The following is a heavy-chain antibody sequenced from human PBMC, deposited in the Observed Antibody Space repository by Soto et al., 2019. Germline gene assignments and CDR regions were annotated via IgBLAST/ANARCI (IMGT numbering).Heavy chain of an antibody. CDR2: IIPIFGTA. V-gene: IGHV1-69*13. D-gene: IGHD6-6*01. CDR1: GGTFSSYA. Sequence: ASVKVSCKASGGTFSSYAISWVRQAPGQGLEWMGGIIPIFGTANYAQKFQGRVTITADESTSTAYMELSSLRSEDTAVYYCATQSYSSSSDHYYYGMDVWGQGTTVTVSS. J-gene: IGHJ6*02. CDR3: ATQSYSSSSDHYYYGMDV.